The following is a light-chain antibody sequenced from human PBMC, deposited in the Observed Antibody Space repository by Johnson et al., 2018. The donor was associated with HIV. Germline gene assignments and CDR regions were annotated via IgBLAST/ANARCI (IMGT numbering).Light chain of an antibody. Sequence: QAVLTQPPSVSAAPGQKVTISCSGSSSNIGNNYVSWYQQLPGTAPKLLIYENTKRPSGIPDRFSCSKSGTSATLGITGLQTGDEADYYCGTWDSSLSAYVFGTGTKFTVL. V-gene: IGLV1-51*02. CDR2: ENT. J-gene: IGLJ1*01. CDR3: GTWDSSLSAYV. CDR1: SSNIGNNY.